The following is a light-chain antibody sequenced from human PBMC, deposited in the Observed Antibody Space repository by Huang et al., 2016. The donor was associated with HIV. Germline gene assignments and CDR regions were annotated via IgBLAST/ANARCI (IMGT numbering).Light chain of an antibody. Sequence: DIVMTHSPLSLPVTPGEPASISCRSSQSLLHSNGYNYLDWYLQKPGQSPQVLIYLGSNRASGVPGRFSGSGSGTDFTLIISRVEAEDVGIYYCMQALQTPYTCGQGTKLEIK. CDR2: LGS. J-gene: IGKJ2*01. CDR3: MQALQTPYT. CDR1: QSLLHSNGYNY. V-gene: IGKV2-28*01.